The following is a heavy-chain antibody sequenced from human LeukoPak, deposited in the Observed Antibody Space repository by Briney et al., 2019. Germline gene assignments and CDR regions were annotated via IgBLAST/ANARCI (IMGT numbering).Heavy chain of an antibody. Sequence: GGSLRLSCAASGFTFSSYAMHWVRQAQGKGLEWVAVISYDGSNKYYADSVKGRFTISRDNSKNTLYLQMNSLRAEDTAVYYCAKVGGAGWSGYYVSGLYYFDYWGQGTLVTVSS. CDR3: AKVGGAGWSGYYVSGLYYFDY. D-gene: IGHD3-3*01. V-gene: IGHV3-30-3*01. CDR2: ISYDGSNK. J-gene: IGHJ4*02. CDR1: GFTFSSYA.